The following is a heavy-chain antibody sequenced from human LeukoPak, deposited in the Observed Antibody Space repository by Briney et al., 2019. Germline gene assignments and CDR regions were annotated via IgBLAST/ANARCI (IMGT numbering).Heavy chain of an antibody. J-gene: IGHJ6*02. CDR1: GGSISSYY. CDR3: ASRRCSSTSCYMPSIYYYYYGMDV. V-gene: IGHV4-59*08. CDR2: IYYSGST. D-gene: IGHD2-2*02. Sequence: SETLSLTCTVSGGSISSYYWSWIRQPPGKGLEWIGYIYYSGSTNYNPSLKSRVTISVDTSKNQFSLKLSSVTAADTAVYYCASRRCSSTSCYMPSIYYYYYGMDVWGQGTTVTVSS.